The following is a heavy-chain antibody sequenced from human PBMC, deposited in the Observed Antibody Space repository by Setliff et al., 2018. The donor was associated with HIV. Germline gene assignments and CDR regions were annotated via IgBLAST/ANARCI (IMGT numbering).Heavy chain of an antibody. D-gene: IGHD4-17*01. CDR1: GGSVGSGSYY. CDR2: IYYSGNT. V-gene: IGHV4-61*01. CDR3: ARDPPGYGDSNDF. J-gene: IGHJ4*02. Sequence: KLSETLSLTCTVSGGSVGSGSYYWSWIRQPPGKGLEWIGYIYYSGNTNYNPSLKSRVTLSIDTSKNQFSLNLHSVTAADTAVYYCARDPPGYGDSNDFWGQGTLVTVSS.